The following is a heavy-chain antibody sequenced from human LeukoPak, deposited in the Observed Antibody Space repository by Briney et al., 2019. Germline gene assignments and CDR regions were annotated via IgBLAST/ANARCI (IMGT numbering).Heavy chain of an antibody. CDR2: IYYSGST. Sequence: PSETLSLTCTVSGGSISSSSYYWGWIRQPPGKGLEWIGSIYYSGSTYYNPSLKSRVTISVDKSKNQFSLKLSSVTAADTAVYYCARASSSWYGLGYWGQGTLVTVSS. CDR1: GGSISSSSYY. CDR3: ARASSSWYGLGY. J-gene: IGHJ4*02. D-gene: IGHD6-13*01. V-gene: IGHV4-39*07.